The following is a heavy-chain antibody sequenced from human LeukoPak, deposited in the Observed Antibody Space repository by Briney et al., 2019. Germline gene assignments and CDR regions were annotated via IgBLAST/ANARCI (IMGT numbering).Heavy chain of an antibody. CDR1: GFTFSNYW. J-gene: IGHJ4*02. CDR3: ARAPPPTNYYDSSGYYRDYFDY. CDR2: INSDGSST. V-gene: IGHV3-74*01. D-gene: IGHD3-22*01. Sequence: PGGSLTLSCAASGFTFSNYWMHRVRQAPGKGLVWVSRINSDGSSTSYADSVKGRFTISRDNAKNTLYLQMNSLRAEDTAVYYCARAPPPTNYYDSSGYYRDYFDYRGQGTLVTVSS.